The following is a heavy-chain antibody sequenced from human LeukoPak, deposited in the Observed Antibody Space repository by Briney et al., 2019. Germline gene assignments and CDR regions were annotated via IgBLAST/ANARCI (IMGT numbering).Heavy chain of an antibody. J-gene: IGHJ4*02. D-gene: IGHD1-26*01. CDR1: GYTFTSYY. CDR3: ARGNQGSVGATTTGFDY. Sequence: ASVKVSCKASGYTFTSYYMHWVRQAPGQGLEWVGWISAYNGNTNYAQKLQGRVTMTTDTSTGTAYMELRSLRSDDTAVYYCARGNQGSVGATTTGFDYWGQGTLVTVSS. CDR2: ISAYNGNT. V-gene: IGHV1-18*04.